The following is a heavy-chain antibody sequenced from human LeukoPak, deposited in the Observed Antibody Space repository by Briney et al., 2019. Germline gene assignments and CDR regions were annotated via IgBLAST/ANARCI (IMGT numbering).Heavy chain of an antibody. CDR2: ISGSGGST. Sequence: GGSLRLSCAASGFTFSSYGMSWVRQAPGKGLEWVSGISGSGGSTYYADSVKGRFTISRDNSKSTLYLQMNSLRAEYTAVYYCAKYYNSGWGNAFDIWGQGTMVTVSS. D-gene: IGHD6-19*01. V-gene: IGHV3-23*01. CDR1: GFTFSSYG. CDR3: AKYYNSGWGNAFDI. J-gene: IGHJ3*02.